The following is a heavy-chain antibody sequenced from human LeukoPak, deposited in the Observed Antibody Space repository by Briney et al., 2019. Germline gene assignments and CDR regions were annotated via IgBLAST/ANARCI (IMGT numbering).Heavy chain of an antibody. Sequence: PSETLSLTCTVSGGSVSSGSYYWSWIRQPPGKGLEWIGYIYYSGSTNYNPSLKSRVTMSVDTSKNQFSLKLSSVTAADTAVYYCARDPLAHCGGDCYFDYWGQGTLVTVSS. V-gene: IGHV4-61*01. CDR3: ARDPLAHCGGDCYFDY. CDR1: GGSVSSGSYY. J-gene: IGHJ4*02. D-gene: IGHD2-21*02. CDR2: IYYSGST.